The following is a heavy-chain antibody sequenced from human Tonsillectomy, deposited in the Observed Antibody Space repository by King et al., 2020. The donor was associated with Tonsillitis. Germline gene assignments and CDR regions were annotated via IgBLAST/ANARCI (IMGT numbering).Heavy chain of an antibody. D-gene: IGHD3/OR15-3a*01. Sequence: VQLVESGGGLVQPGGSLRLSCVASGFTFSRYTMNWVRQAPGKGLEWVSYITTSSGIMEYADSVKGRFTISRDNAKNSLYLQMNSLRAEDTAVYYCARELDWAFDYWGPGTLVTVSS. J-gene: IGHJ4*02. CDR1: GFTFSRYT. CDR3: ARELDWAFDY. V-gene: IGHV3-48*01. CDR2: ITTSSGIM.